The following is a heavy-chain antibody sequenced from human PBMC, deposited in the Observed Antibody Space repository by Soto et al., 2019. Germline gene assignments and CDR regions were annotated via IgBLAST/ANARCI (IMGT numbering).Heavy chain of an antibody. J-gene: IGHJ5*02. CDR1: GGTFSSYA. CDR2: IIPIFGTA. D-gene: IGHD2-8*01. CDR3: ARDVGYCTNGVCLADDP. Sequence: SVKVSCKASGGTFSSYAISWVRQAPGQGLEWMGGIIPIFGTANYAQKFQGRVTITSDESTSTAYMELSSLRSEDTAVYYCARDVGYCTNGVCLADDPWGQGTLVTVSS. V-gene: IGHV1-69*13.